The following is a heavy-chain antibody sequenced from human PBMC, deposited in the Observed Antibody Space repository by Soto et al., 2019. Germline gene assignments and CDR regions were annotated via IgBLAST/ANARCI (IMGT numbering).Heavy chain of an antibody. V-gene: IGHV1-18*01. D-gene: IGHD2-2*01. J-gene: IGHJ5*02. CDR1: CYTFTSYG. CDR3: ARGGCRSNTGYFPMNAFAH. Sequence: ASVTGYCPAACYTFTSYGIVWVRQAPGQGLEWMGWISAYNGNTNYAQKLQGRVTMTTDTSTSTAYMELRSLRSDDAAVYYCARGGCRSNTGYFPMNAFAHGGKETLATVSS. CDR2: ISAYNGNT.